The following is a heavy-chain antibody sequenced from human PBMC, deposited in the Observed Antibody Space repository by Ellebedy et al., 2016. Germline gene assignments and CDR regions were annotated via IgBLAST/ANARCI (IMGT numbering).Heavy chain of an antibody. CDR1: GFTFSDYY. V-gene: IGHV3-11*01. CDR2: ISSSGSTI. J-gene: IGHJ4*02. Sequence: GGSLRLXXAASGFTFSDYYMSWIRQAPGKGLEWVSYISSSGSTIYYADSVKGRFTISRDNAKNSLYLQMNSLRAEDTAVYYCARDLTYYYDSSASYWGQGTLVTVSS. D-gene: IGHD3-22*01. CDR3: ARDLTYYYDSSASY.